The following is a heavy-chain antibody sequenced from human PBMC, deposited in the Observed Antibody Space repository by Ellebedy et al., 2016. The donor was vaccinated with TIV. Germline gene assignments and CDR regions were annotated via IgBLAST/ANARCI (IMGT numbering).Heavy chain of an antibody. J-gene: IGHJ4*02. CDR1: GGPFTSYA. CDR3: AGTPASSGWYSTFDY. D-gene: IGHD6-19*01. V-gene: IGHV1-69*13. Sequence: SVKVSCKSSGGPFTSYAISWVRQAPGQGLEWVGGIITMFGTANYAQKFKGRVTVTADESTSTAYMELSSLRSEDTAVYYCAGTPASSGWYSTFDYWGQGTLVTVSS. CDR2: IITMFGTA.